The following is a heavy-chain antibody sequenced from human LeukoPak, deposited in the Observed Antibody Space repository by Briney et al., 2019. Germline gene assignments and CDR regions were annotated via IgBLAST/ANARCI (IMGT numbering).Heavy chain of an antibody. CDR3: ARVRDRYGETDY. J-gene: IGHJ4*02. Sequence: WETLSLTCSVSGASIASTIYYGGWARQPPGRGLWWIGSIYHSATTYCNASLKIRVTISVDTSKNQFSLKLSSVTDDDTAVYYWARVRDRYGETDYWGQGALVTVSS. V-gene: IGHV4-39*07. D-gene: IGHD3-10*01. CDR1: GASIASTIYY. CDR2: IYHSATT.